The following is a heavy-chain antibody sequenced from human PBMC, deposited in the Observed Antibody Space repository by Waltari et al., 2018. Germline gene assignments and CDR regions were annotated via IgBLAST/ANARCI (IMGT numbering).Heavy chain of an antibody. CDR2: ISDYDGNI. J-gene: IGHJ4*02. Sequence: QVQLVQSGPEVTQPGASVKVSCKASGYTFTDYLITWVRQAPGQGLEWMGWISDYDGNINYAQKVQDRVTMTTDTSATTAYMELRSLRSDDAAVYYCARRRRIAVTDSEAFYFDYWGQGTLVTVSS. CDR3: ARRRRIAVTDSEAFYFDY. D-gene: IGHD6-19*01. CDR1: GYTFTDYL. V-gene: IGHV1-18*04.